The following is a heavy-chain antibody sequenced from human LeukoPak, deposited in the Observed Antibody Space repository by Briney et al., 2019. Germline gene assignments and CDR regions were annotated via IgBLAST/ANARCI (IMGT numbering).Heavy chain of an antibody. CDR1: GYTLTDLS. Sequence: ASVKVSCKVSGYTLTDLSMHWVRQAPGIRLEWMGGSDPEDGETFYAQKFRGRITMTEDTSADTAYMELNSLRSEDTAVYYCATVKSYYYDRGGFYFDDWGQGTLVTVSS. J-gene: IGHJ4*02. D-gene: IGHD3-22*01. V-gene: IGHV1-24*01. CDR3: ATVKSYYYDRGGFYFDD. CDR2: SDPEDGET.